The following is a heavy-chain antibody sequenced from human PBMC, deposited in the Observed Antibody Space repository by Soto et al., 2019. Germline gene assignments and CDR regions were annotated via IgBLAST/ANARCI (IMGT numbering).Heavy chain of an antibody. V-gene: IGHV1-18*01. CDR2: ISAYNGNT. CDR1: GYGFTTYG. Sequence: ASVKVSCKGSGYGFTTYGITWVRQAPGQGLEWMGWISAYNGNTNYAQKLQGRVTMTTDTSTSTAYMELRSLRSDDTSVYYCARVLVYSSGWYDSYWGQGTLVTVSS. J-gene: IGHJ4*02. CDR3: ARVLVYSSGWYDSY. D-gene: IGHD6-19*01.